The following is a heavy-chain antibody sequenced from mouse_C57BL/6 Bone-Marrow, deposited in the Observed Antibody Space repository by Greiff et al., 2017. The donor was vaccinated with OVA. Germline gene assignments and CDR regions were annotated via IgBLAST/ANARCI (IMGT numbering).Heavy chain of an antibody. CDR2: IDPETGGT. Sequence: QVQLQQSGAELVRPGASVTLSCKASGYTFTDYEMHWVKQTPVHGLEWIGAIDPETGGTAYNQKFKGKAILTADKSSSTAYMELRSLTSEDSAVYYCTRSPSFITTVVATDYWGQGTTLTVSS. V-gene: IGHV1-15*01. D-gene: IGHD1-1*01. CDR3: TRSPSFITTVVATDY. CDR1: GYTFTDYE. J-gene: IGHJ2*01.